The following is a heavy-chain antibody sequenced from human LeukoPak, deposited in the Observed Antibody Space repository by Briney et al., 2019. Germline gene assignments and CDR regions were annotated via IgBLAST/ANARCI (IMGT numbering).Heavy chain of an antibody. V-gene: IGHV4-34*01. CDR1: GGSFSGYY. D-gene: IGHD3-10*01. J-gene: IGHJ5*02. Sequence: SETLSLTCAVYGGSFSGYYWSWIRQPPGKGLEWIGEINHSGSTNYNPSLKSRVTISVDTSKNQFSLKLRSVTAADTAVYYCARPARRYGSGSYLVAWGQGTLVTVSS. CDR2: INHSGST. CDR3: ARPARRYGSGSYLVA.